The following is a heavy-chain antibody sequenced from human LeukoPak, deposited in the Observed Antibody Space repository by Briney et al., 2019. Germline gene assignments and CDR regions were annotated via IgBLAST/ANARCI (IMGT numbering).Heavy chain of an antibody. D-gene: IGHD5/OR15-5a*01. CDR1: GYTFTSYG. CDR2: ISTNNGKT. V-gene: IGHV1-18*04. CDR3: ARDEVYTIDN. J-gene: IGHJ4*02. Sequence: ASVKVSFKASGYTFTSYGISWVRQAPGQGLEWMGWISTNNGKTNFAQKFRGRFTMTTDTPMTAAYMELTSLRSDDTAIYYCARDEVYTIDNWGQGTLVTVSS.